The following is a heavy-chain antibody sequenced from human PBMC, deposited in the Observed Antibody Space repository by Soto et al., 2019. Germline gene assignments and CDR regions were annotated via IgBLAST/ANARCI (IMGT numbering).Heavy chain of an antibody. CDR2: ISYDGSDN. CDR3: AKVMGVRGVTSGADY. CDR1: GFTFSSYG. Sequence: QVQLVESGGGVVQPGRSLRLSCAASGFTFSSYGMHWVRQAPGKGLEWVALISYDGSDNYYAGSVKGRFTISRDNSKNTLYLQMNSLRAEDTAVYYCAKVMGVRGVTSGADYWGQGTLVTVSS. V-gene: IGHV3-30*18. J-gene: IGHJ4*02. D-gene: IGHD3-10*01.